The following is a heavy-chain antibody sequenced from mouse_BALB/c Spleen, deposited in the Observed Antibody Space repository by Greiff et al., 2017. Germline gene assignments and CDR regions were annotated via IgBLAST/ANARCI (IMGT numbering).Heavy chain of an antibody. V-gene: IGHV2-9*02. CDR3: ARGYYGYAMDY. D-gene: IGHD2-1*01. CDR1: GFSLISYG. CDR2: IWAGGST. Sequence: VQGVESGPGLVAPSQSLSITCTVSGFSLISYGVHWVRQPPGKGLEWLGVIWAGGSTNYNSALMSRLSISKDNSKSQVFLKMNSLQTDDTAMYYCARGYYGYAMDYWGQGTSVTVSS. J-gene: IGHJ4*01.